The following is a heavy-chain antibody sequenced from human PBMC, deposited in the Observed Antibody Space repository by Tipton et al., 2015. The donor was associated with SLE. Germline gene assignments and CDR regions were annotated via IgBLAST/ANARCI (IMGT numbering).Heavy chain of an antibody. CDR1: GDSISNYF. J-gene: IGHJ4*02. CDR3: ARGGYSSGWYGDYFVY. CDR2: IYRSGST. Sequence: LRLSCTVSGDSISNYFWTWVRQPPGKGLEWIGYIYRSGSTNSNPSLKSRVTISLDTSKTQFSLKLRSVTAADTAIYYCARGGYSSGWYGDYFVYCGQGTLVTVPS. V-gene: IGHV4-59*13. D-gene: IGHD6-19*01.